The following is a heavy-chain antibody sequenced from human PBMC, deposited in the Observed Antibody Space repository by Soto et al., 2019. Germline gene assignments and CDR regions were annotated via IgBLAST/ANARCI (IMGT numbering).Heavy chain of an antibody. CDR3: ARCLGSSGWYVPWFDP. V-gene: IGHV1-8*01. CDR2: MNPNSGNT. D-gene: IGHD6-19*01. Sequence: QVQLVQSGAEVKKPGASVKVSCKASGYTFTSYDINWVRQATGQGLEWMGWMNPNSGNTGYAQKFQGRVTMTRNTSISTADMELSSLRSEDTAVYYCARCLGSSGWYVPWFDPWGQGALVTVSS. J-gene: IGHJ5*02. CDR1: GYTFTSYD.